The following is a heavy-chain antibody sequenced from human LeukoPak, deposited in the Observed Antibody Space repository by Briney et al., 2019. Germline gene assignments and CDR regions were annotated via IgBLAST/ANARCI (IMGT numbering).Heavy chain of an antibody. CDR2: IIPIFSTT. V-gene: IGHV1-69*06. Sequence: SVKVSCKTSGGTFSSDIISWVRQAPGQGLEWMGEIIPIFSTTNYAQKFQGRVTITADKSTSTAYMELSSLRSEDTAMYYCARRYCTNGVCYHDRGAFDIWGQGTMVTVSS. CDR1: GGTFSSDI. D-gene: IGHD2-8*01. CDR3: ARRYCTNGVCYHDRGAFDI. J-gene: IGHJ3*02.